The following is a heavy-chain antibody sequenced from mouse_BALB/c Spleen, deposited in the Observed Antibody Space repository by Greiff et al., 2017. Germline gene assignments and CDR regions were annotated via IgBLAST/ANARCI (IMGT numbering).Heavy chain of an antibody. V-gene: IGHV5-6-4*01. J-gene: IGHJ2*01. CDR1: GFTFSSYT. CDR3: TRYPVSTMITTAYFDY. D-gene: IGHD2-4*01. CDR2: ISSGGSYT. Sequence: EVHLVESGGGLVKPGGSLKLSCAASGFTFSSYTMSWVRQTPEKRLEWVATISSGGSYTYYPDSVKGRFTISRDNAKNTLYLQMSSLKSEDTAMYYCTRYPVSTMITTAYFDYWGQGTTLTVSS.